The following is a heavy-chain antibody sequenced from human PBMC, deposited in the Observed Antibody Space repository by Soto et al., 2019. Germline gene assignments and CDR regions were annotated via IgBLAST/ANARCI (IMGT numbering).Heavy chain of an antibody. CDR1: GSTFRTYP. CDR2: ISGTGGTT. D-gene: IGHD6-25*01. V-gene: IGHV3-23*01. J-gene: IGHJ4*02. CDR3: AKFFVETGGSSGWPWSFHF. Sequence: EVQLLESGGAWVQLGGSLRPPCEPLGSTFRTYPLGWAGQPPGKGLEWAQPISGTGGTTYYADSVKGRFTISRDNSRNTLHLQMNSLRAEDTAIYYCAKFFVETGGSSGWPWSFHFWGQGTLVTVSS.